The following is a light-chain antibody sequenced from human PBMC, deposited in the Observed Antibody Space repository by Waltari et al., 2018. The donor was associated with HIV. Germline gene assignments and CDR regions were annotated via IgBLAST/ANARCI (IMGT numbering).Light chain of an antibody. CDR1: SSNIGNPD. J-gene: IGLJ3*02. V-gene: IGLV1-51*01. Sequence: QSVFTQPPSVSPAPGPTVTLPCPCSSSNIGNPDVSWYQQLPGTAPKLLIYGNNKRPSGTPDRFSGSKSGTSATLGITGLQTGDEADYYCGTWDSSLSAVFGGGTKLTVL. CDR3: GTWDSSLSAV. CDR2: GNN.